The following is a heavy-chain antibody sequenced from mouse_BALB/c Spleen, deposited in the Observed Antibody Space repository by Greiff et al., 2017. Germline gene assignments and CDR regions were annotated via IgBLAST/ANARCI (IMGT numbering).Heavy chain of an antibody. CDR1: GFTFSSHP. Sequence: EVQAVESGGGSVKPGGFLKLSRPASGFTFSSHPMSWVRQTPVKRLEWVATISSGGSYTYYPDSVKGRFTISRDNAKNTLYLQMSSLKSEDTAMYCCTRESYLDYWGQGTTLTVSS. V-gene: IGHV5-6-4*01. CDR2: ISSGGSYT. CDR3: TRESYLDY. J-gene: IGHJ2*01.